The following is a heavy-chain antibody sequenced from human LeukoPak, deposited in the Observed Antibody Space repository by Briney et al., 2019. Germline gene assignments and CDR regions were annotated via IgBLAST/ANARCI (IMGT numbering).Heavy chain of an antibody. Sequence: ASVKVSCKASRYTFTGYGISWVRQAPGQGLEWMGWISAYNGNTNYAQKLQGRVTMTTDTSTSTAYMELRSLRSDDTAVYYCARDYYDSSGYYYGSEFFDYWGQGTLVTVSS. J-gene: IGHJ4*02. CDR2: ISAYNGNT. CDR3: ARDYYDSSGYYYGSEFFDY. V-gene: IGHV1-18*01. CDR1: RYTFTGYG. D-gene: IGHD3-22*01.